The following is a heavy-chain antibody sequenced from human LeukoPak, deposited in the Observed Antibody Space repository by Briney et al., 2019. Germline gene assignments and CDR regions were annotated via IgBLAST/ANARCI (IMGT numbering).Heavy chain of an antibody. D-gene: IGHD3-22*01. CDR3: AKHRFESGGYHSTD. J-gene: IGHJ4*02. CDR2: ISGGSGST. CDR1: GFTFSSYA. Sequence: RGSLRLSCAASGFTFSSYAMSWVRQAPGKGLAWVSTISGGSGSTYCADSVKGRFTISRDNSKNTLYLQMNSLRDEDTAVYYCAKHRFESGGYHSTDWGQGTLVTVSS. V-gene: IGHV3-23*01.